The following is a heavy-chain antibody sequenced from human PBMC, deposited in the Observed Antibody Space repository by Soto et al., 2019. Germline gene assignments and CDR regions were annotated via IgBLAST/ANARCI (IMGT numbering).Heavy chain of an antibody. CDR1: GFTLGKFA. J-gene: IGHJ4*02. Sequence: EVQVLESGGGLVQPGGSLRLSCAASGFTLGKFAMTWVRQAPGQGLEYVSSITGSGSDRYYADSVKGRFTISRDNSKNTLYLHMNSLRVEDTAIYHCATGVADRGIDSWGQGTVVTVSS. CDR3: ATGVADRGIDS. V-gene: IGHV3-23*01. CDR2: ITGSGSDR.